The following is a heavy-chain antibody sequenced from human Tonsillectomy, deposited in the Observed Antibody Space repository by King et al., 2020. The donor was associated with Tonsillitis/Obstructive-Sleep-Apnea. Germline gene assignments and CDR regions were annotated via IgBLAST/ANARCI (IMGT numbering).Heavy chain of an antibody. J-gene: IGHJ4*02. CDR3: ARQRDYYFDY. CDR1: GYTFTSYW. Sequence: VQLVESGAEVKKPGESLKISCKGSGYTFTSYWIGWVRQVPGKGLEWMGIIYPGDSETTYIPFFQGQVTISADKSLSAAYLQWSSLRASDTAMYYCARQRDYYFDYWGQGTLVTVSS. CDR2: IYPGDSET. V-gene: IGHV5-51*01. D-gene: IGHD3-10*01.